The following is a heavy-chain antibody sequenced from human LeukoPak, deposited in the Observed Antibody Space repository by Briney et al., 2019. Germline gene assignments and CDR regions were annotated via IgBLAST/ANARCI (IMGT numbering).Heavy chain of an antibody. CDR2: IKSDGSST. CDR3: ARNYYMDV. V-gene: IGHV3-74*01. J-gene: IGHJ6*03. CDR1: GFTFSSYW. Sequence: GGSLRLSCAASGFTFSSYWMHWVRQAPGKGLVWVSHIKSDGSSTNYADSVKGRFTISRDNAKNTLYLQMNSLRAEDTAVYYCARNYYMDVWGKGTTVTVSS.